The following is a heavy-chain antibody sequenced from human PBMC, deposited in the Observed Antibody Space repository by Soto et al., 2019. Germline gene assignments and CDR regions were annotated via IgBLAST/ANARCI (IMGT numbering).Heavy chain of an antibody. CDR1: GFTFSSYA. J-gene: IGHJ3*02. D-gene: IGHD1-26*01. CDR2: ISYDGSNK. Sequence: QVQLVESGGGVVQPGRSLRLSCAASGFTFSSYAMHWVRQAPGKGLEWVAVISYDGSNKYYADSVKGRFTISRDNSKNTLYLQINSLRAEDTAGYYCARDSPLRWELLTDAFDIWGPGTIVTGSS. V-gene: IGHV3-30-3*01. CDR3: ARDSPLRWELLTDAFDI.